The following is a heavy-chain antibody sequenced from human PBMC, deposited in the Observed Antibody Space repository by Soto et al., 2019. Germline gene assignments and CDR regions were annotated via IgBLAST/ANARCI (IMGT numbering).Heavy chain of an antibody. CDR1: GLTFSSYA. CDR2: ISGSGGST. D-gene: IGHD3-16*02. V-gene: IGHV3-23*01. Sequence: GSLRLSCAASGLTFSSYAMSWVRQAPGKGLEWVSAISGSGGSTYYADSVKGRFTISRDNSKNTLYLQMNSLRAEDTAVYYCAKHDIWGSYRYSQYYFDYWGQGTLVTV. J-gene: IGHJ4*02. CDR3: AKHDIWGSYRYSQYYFDY.